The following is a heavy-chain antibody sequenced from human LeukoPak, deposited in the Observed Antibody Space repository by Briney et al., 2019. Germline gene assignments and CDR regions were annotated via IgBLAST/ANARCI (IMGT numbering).Heavy chain of an antibody. CDR3: GKDPNGDYIGAFDF. Sequence: GGSLRLSCVVSGITLSNYAMSWVRQAPGKGLEWVSVIRGSGGDIRCADSVKGRFTISRDNSVNTLYLQMNSLRAEDTAVYYCGKDPNGDYIGAFDFWGQGTMVTVSS. CDR1: GITLSNYA. V-gene: IGHV3-23*01. CDR2: IRGSGGDI. J-gene: IGHJ3*01. D-gene: IGHD4-17*01.